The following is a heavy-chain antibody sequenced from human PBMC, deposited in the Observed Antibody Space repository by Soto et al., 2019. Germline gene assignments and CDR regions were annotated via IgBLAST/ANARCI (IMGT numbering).Heavy chain of an antibody. D-gene: IGHD3-10*01. V-gene: IGHV2-5*01. CDR1: GFSLSSSGEA. J-gene: IGHJ4*02. CDR3: AHGDPLDFHY. CDR2: LYWNGIE. Sequence: QITLKESGPALVKPTQTLTLTCTFSGFSLSSSGEAVGWIRQPPGKALEWLALLYWNGIERYSPSLKSRLTITKDTSKNQVVLTVTKMDPVDTATYFCAHGDPLDFHYWGQGTLVTVSP.